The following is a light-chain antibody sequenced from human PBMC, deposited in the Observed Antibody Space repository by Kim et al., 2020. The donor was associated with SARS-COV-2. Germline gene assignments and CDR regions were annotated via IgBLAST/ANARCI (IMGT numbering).Light chain of an antibody. Sequence: SASVGDRVTITCRASEDIRNDLHWYQQKPEKAPNLLIYAASNLESEVPSTFIGTGSGTDFTRTISSLQPEDFATYFCLQDHNYPLTVGGRTKLEI. CDR2: AAS. J-gene: IGKJ4*01. CDR3: LQDHNYPLT. V-gene: IGKV1-6*01. CDR1: EDIRND.